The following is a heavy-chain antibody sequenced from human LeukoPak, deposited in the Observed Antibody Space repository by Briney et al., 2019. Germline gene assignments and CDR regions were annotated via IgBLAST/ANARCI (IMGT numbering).Heavy chain of an antibody. CDR1: GYNFPKSW. D-gene: IGHD2/OR15-2a*01. J-gene: IGHJ4*02. CDR2: IYPDDPRT. CDR3: ARPDYFASHD. V-gene: IGHV5-51*01. Sequence: GESLKISCKASGYNFPKSWIGWVRQMPGKGLGWMAIIYPDDPRTKYSPSFQGQVTISADRSINTAYLQWSSLRASDTAMYYCARPDYFASHDWGQGTLVTVSS.